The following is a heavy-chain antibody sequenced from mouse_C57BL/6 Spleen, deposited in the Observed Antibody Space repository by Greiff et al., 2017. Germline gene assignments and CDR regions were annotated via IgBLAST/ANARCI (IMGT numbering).Heavy chain of an antibody. CDR2: IDPSDSYT. J-gene: IGHJ4*01. CDR1: GYTFTSYW. CDR3: ARRREYAMDY. Sequence: VQLQQPGAELVMPGASVKLSCKASGYTFTSYWMHWVKQRPGQGLEWIGEIDPSDSYTNYNQKFKGKSTLTVDKSSSTAYMQLSSLTSEGSAVYYCARRREYAMDYWGQGTSVTGSS. V-gene: IGHV1-69*01.